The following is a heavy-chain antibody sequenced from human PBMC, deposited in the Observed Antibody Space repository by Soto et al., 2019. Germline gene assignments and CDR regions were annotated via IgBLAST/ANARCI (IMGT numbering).Heavy chain of an antibody. D-gene: IGHD6-19*01. Sequence: EVQLVESGGGLVKPGGSLRLSCAASGFTFTNAWMNWVRQAPGKGLEWVGRIKSKTDGGTTDYAAPVKGRFTISRDDSKNTLYLQMNSLKTEDTAVYYCTTDAYIAVAALDYWGQGTLVTVSS. V-gene: IGHV3-15*07. CDR1: GFTFTNAW. CDR3: TTDAYIAVAALDY. J-gene: IGHJ4*02. CDR2: IKSKTDGGTT.